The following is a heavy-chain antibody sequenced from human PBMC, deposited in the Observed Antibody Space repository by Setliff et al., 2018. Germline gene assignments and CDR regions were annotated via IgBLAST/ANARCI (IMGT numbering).Heavy chain of an antibody. J-gene: IGHJ6*03. D-gene: IGHD7-27*01. V-gene: IGHV3-23*01. CDR2: VSVSGDNT. CDR1: TFTFSNYA. CDR3: AALDWGENFYNVDV. Sequence: GGSLRLSCVASTFTFSNYAVTWVRQAPGKGLQWVSTVSVSGDNTYYTDSVKGRFTTSRDNSKNTLFLQMVSLRGEDTGVYFCAALDWGENFYNVDVWGKGTTVTVSS.